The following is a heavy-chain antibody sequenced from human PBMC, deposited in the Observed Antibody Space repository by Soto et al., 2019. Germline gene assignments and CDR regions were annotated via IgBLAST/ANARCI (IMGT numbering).Heavy chain of an antibody. V-gene: IGHV4-31*03. J-gene: IGHJ4*02. D-gene: IGHD3-10*01. CDR2: IYYSGST. Sequence: SETLSLTCPVSGGSISSGGYYWSWIRQHPGKGLEWIGYIYYSGSTYYNPSLKSRVTISVDTSKNQFSLKLSSVTAADTAVYYCARVVPVTEFDYWGQGTLVTVSS. CDR1: GGSISSGGYY. CDR3: ARVVPVTEFDY.